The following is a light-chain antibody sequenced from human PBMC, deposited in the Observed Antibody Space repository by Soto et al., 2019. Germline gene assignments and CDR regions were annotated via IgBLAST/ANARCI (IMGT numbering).Light chain of an antibody. CDR1: QSISTY. V-gene: IGKV1-39*01. Sequence: DIQMTQSPSSLSASVGDRVTITCRAGQSISTYLNWYQQKPGKAPNLLIYAASNLQSGVPSRFSGSGSGTHFTLTISSLQPGDSATYFCQQSYSTPPEYTFGQGTKLESK. J-gene: IGKJ2*01. CDR3: QQSYSTPPEYT. CDR2: AAS.